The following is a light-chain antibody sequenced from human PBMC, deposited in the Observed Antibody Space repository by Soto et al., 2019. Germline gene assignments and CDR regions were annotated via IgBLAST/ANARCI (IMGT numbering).Light chain of an antibody. J-gene: IGKJ5*01. V-gene: IGKV3-15*01. CDR3: QQYSNWPIT. Sequence: EIVFAPSPAPPSVSPGEGAPLSCRASQSVSGDLAWYHHKPGQAPRLLIYDASTRALDTPARFAGSGSGTEFTLTISSLQSEDFAVYFCQQYSNWPITFGQGTRLEIK. CDR2: DAS. CDR1: QSVSGD.